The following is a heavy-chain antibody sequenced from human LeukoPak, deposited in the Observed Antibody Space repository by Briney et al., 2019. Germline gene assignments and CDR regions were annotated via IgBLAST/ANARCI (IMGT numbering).Heavy chain of an antibody. J-gene: IGHJ3*02. V-gene: IGHV3-7*01. D-gene: IGHD3-16*02. CDR2: IKKDGSEN. CDR1: GFTFSSYW. CDR3: ARVPSGVIGMKDAFDI. Sequence: PGGSLRLSCAASGFTFSSYWMSWVRQAPGKGLEWVANIKKDGSENYYVDSVKGRFTISRDNAKKSLYLQMKSLRAEDTAVYYCARVPSGVIGMKDAFDIWGQGTMVTVSS.